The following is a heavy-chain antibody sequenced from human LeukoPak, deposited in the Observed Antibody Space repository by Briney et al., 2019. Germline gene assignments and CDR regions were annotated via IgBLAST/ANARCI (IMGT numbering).Heavy chain of an antibody. V-gene: IGHV3-23*01. CDR1: GFTFSNYG. CDR2: ITGSGGST. J-gene: IGHJ4*02. CDR3: LRGDRRDY. Sequence: GGSLRLSCAASGFTFSNYGLSWVRQAPGKGLEWVSGITGSGGSTYYADSVKGRLIISRDNAKDSLYLQMNSLRVEDTAVYYCLRGDRRDYWGQGTLVTVSS.